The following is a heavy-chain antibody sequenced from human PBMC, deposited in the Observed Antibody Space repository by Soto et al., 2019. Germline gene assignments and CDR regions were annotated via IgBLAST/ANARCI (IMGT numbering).Heavy chain of an antibody. J-gene: IGHJ4*02. Sequence: QVHLEESGGGVVQPGRSLRLSCAASGFTFSDYGMHWVRQAPGKGLEWISVISYDQHYEYYADSVKGRFTISRDNSKNTLYLQMNSLSSEDTAMYYCARDLHSGELSLCAYWGQGTLVTVSS. CDR3: ARDLHSGELSLCAY. CDR1: GFTFSDYG. V-gene: IGHV3-30*03. D-gene: IGHD3-16*01. CDR2: ISYDQHYE.